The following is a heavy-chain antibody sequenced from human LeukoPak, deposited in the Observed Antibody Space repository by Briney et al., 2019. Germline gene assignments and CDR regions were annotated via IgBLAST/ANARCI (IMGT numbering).Heavy chain of an antibody. CDR3: AREKSSSVVITNAAFDI. D-gene: IGHD3-22*01. Sequence: KASETLSLTCAVYGGSFSGYYWSWIRQPPGKGLEWIGEINHSGSTNYNPSLKSRVTISVDTSKNQFSLKLSSVTAADTAVYYCAREKSSSVVITNAAFDIWGQGTMVTVSS. CDR2: INHSGST. CDR1: GGSFSGYY. J-gene: IGHJ3*02. V-gene: IGHV4-34*01.